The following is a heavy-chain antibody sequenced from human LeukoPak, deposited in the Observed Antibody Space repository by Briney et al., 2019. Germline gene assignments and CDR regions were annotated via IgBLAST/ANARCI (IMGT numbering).Heavy chain of an antibody. CDR3: ARELPREVTLDY. CDR1: EFNFFSYG. V-gene: IGHV3-74*01. CDR2: IFTDGSTI. J-gene: IGHJ4*01. Sequence: PGGSLRLSCVASEFNFFSYGMQWVRQAPGKGLVWVSRIFTDGSTISYADSVKGRFTISRDNAKNTLYLQMNSLRAEDTAVYYCARELPREVTLDYWGQGTLVTVSS. D-gene: IGHD2-21*02.